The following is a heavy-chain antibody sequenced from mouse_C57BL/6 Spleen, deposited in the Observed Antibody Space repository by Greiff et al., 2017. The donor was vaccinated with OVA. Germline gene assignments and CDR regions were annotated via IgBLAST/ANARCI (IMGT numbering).Heavy chain of an antibody. CDR2: IHPNSGST. CDR3: ARSELRYFDY. V-gene: IGHV1-64*01. CDR1: GYTFTSYW. J-gene: IGHJ2*01. D-gene: IGHD1-1*01. Sequence: VQLQQSGAELVKPGASVKLSCKASGYTFTSYWMHWVKQRPGQGLEWIGMIHPNSGSTNYNEKFKSKATLTVDKSSSTAYMQLSSLTSEDSAVYYCARSELRYFDYWGQGTTLTVSS.